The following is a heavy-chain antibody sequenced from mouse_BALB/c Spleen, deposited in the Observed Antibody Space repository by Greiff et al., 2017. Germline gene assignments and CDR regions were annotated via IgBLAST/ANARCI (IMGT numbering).Heavy chain of an antibody. CDR2: IDPENGNT. CDR1: GFNIKDYY. CDR3: ARGYGSSYWYFDV. V-gene: IGHV14-1*02. Sequence: VQLQQSGAELVRPGALVKLSCKASGFNIKDYYMHWVKQRPEQGLEWIGWIDPENGNTIYDPKFQGKASITADTSSNTAYLQLSSLTSEDTAVYYCARGYGSSYWYFDVWGAGTTVTVSS. D-gene: IGHD1-1*01. J-gene: IGHJ1*01.